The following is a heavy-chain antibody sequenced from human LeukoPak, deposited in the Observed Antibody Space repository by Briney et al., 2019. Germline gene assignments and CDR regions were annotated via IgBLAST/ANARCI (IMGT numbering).Heavy chain of an antibody. CDR3: AKDPRYGDYALDL. CDR2: LSGSGGST. CDR1: GFTFSSYA. Sequence: PGVSLRLSCAASGFTFSSYAMSWVRQAPGKGLEWVSALSGSGGSTYYADSVRGRFTISRDNSKNTLYLQMNSLRAEDTAVYYCAKDPRYGDYALDLWGRGTLVTVSS. V-gene: IGHV3-23*01. D-gene: IGHD4-17*01. J-gene: IGHJ2*01.